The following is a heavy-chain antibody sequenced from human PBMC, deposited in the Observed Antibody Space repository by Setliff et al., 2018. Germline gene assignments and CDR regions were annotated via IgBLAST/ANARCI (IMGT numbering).Heavy chain of an antibody. CDR1: GGSFSGYY. Sequence: NPSETLSLTCAVYGGSFSGYYWSWIRQPPGKGLEWIGEINHTGSTSYSPSLKSRVTISVDTSKNQFSLKLTSVTAADTAVYYCARGYCSSPSCFFAGWFDPWGQGTLVTV. CDR3: ARGYCSSPSCFFAGWFDP. J-gene: IGHJ5*02. D-gene: IGHD2-2*01. CDR2: INHTGST. V-gene: IGHV4-34*01.